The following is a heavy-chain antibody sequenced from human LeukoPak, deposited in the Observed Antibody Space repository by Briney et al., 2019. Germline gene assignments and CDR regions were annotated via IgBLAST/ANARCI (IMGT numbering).Heavy chain of an antibody. CDR2: IYYSGST. Sequence: SQTLSLTCTVSGGSISSGDYYWSWIRQPPGKGLEWIGHIYYSGSTYYNPSLKSRVTISVDTSKNQFSLKLSSVTAADTAVYYCARGGVINLLYYYYGMDVWGKGTTVTVSS. D-gene: IGHD3-10*01. CDR1: GGSISSGDYY. V-gene: IGHV4-30-4*01. J-gene: IGHJ6*04. CDR3: ARGGVINLLYYYYGMDV.